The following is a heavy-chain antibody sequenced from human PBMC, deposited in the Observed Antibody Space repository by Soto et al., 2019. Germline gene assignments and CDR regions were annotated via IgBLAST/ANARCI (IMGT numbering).Heavy chain of an antibody. CDR2: IYHSGST. CDR1: GCYISSGDD. Sequence: SETLSLTCSVSGCYISSGDDWGWIRQPPGKGLEWIASIYHSGSTYYNPSLKSRVTISVDTSKNQFSLKLTSVTAADTAVYYCARGAADNDFWSGYSSLPYYFDYWGQGTLVT. D-gene: IGHD3-3*01. V-gene: IGHV4-38-2*02. J-gene: IGHJ4*02. CDR3: ARGAADNDFWSGYSSLPYYFDY.